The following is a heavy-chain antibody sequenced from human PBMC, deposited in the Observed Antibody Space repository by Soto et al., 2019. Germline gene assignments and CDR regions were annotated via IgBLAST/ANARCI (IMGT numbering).Heavy chain of an antibody. D-gene: IGHD2-21*02. V-gene: IGHV3-48*02. CDR2: ITSSSSTI. J-gene: IGHJ4*02. Sequence: AXSLRLSCAASGFPFRRNSMNWVRRAPGKGLEWISYITSSSSTIYYADSVKGRFTISRDNAKNSVYLQMNSLRDEDTAVYYCARGRVGTAYVDYWGQGALVTFSS. CDR1: GFPFRRNS. CDR3: ARGRVGTAYVDY.